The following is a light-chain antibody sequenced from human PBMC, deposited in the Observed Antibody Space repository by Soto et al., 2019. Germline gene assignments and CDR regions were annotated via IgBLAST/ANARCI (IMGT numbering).Light chain of an antibody. V-gene: IGLV2-14*01. CDR2: DVS. CDR1: SREFGGYNY. CDR3: SSYTSSSTFYV. Sequence: QSVLTQPASVSGSPGQSITISCTGNSREFGGYNYVSWYQQHPGKAPKLMIYDVSNRPSGVSNRFSGSKSGNTASLTISGLQAEDEADYYCSSYTSSSTFYVFGTGTKVTVL. J-gene: IGLJ1*01.